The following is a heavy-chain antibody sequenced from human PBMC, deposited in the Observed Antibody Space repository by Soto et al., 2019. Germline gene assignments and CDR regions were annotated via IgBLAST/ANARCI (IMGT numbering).Heavy chain of an antibody. Sequence: EVQLLESGGGLVQPGGSLRLSCAASGFTFSSYAMSWVRQAPGKGLEWVSAISGSGGSTYYADSVKGRFTISRDNSKNTLYLQMNSLRAEDTAVYYCAKDHSSGSIMEDYFDYWGQGTLVTVSS. CDR3: AKDHSSGSIMEDYFDY. CDR1: GFTFSSYA. CDR2: ISGSGGST. D-gene: IGHD6-19*01. V-gene: IGHV3-23*01. J-gene: IGHJ4*02.